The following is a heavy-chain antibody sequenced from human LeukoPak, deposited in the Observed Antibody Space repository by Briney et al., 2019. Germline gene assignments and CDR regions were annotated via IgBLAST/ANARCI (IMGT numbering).Heavy chain of an antibody. Sequence: SGGSLRLSCAASGFTFSSYALSWVRQAPEKGLEWVSGITGSGGSTYYADSVKGRFTISRDNSKNTLYLQMNSLRAEDTAVYYCAKRGGGSYFDFWGQGTLVAVSS. D-gene: IGHD2-21*01. J-gene: IGHJ4*02. CDR2: ITGSGGST. CDR3: AKRGGGSYFDF. CDR1: GFTFSSYA. V-gene: IGHV3-23*01.